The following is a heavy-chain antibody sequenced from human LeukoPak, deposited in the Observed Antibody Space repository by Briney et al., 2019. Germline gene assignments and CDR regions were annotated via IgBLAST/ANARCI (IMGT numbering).Heavy chain of an antibody. V-gene: IGHV1-2*02. Sequence: ASVKVSCKDSGYTFTGYYMHWVRQAPGQGLEWMGWINPNSGGTNYAQKFQGRVTMTRDTSISTAYMELSRLRSDDTAVYYCARALIAAAGFDPWGQGTLVTVSS. CDR3: ARALIAAAGFDP. J-gene: IGHJ5*02. CDR1: GYTFTGYY. D-gene: IGHD6-13*01. CDR2: INPNSGGT.